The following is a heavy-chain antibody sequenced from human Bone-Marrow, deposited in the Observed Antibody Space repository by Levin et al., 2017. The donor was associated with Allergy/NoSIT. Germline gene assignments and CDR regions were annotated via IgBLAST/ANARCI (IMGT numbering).Heavy chain of an antibody. Sequence: ASVKVSCKASGYTFTDTYIHWVRQAPGQGPEWVGRITPHTGATTYGHKFQGRVTMTRDTSISTTYLEFSRLTSDDTAVYYCAREGGDSNSWDRVGVSPFDYWGQGTLVTVSS. V-gene: IGHV1-2*06. CDR3: AREGGDSNSWDRVGVSPFDY. CDR2: ITPHTGAT. J-gene: IGHJ4*02. CDR1: GYTFTDTY. D-gene: IGHD6-6*01.